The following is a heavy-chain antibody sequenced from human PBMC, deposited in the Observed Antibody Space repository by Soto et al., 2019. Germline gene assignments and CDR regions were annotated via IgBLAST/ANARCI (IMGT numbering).Heavy chain of an antibody. Sequence: ASVKVSCKASGYTFTSYAMHWVRQAPGQRLEWMGWINAGNGNTKYSQKFQGRVTITRDTYASTAYMELSSLRSEDTAVYYCARYCSGGSCYAGAFDIWGQGTMVTVSS. V-gene: IGHV1-3*01. CDR3: ARYCSGGSCYAGAFDI. D-gene: IGHD2-15*01. CDR2: INAGNGNT. CDR1: GYTFTSYA. J-gene: IGHJ3*02.